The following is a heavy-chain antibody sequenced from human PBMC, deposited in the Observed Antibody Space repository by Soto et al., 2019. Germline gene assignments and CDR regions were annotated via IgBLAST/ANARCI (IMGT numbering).Heavy chain of an antibody. J-gene: IGHJ3*02. V-gene: IGHV3-23*01. D-gene: IGHD3-22*01. CDR2: ISGSGGST. CDR1: GFTFSSYA. Sequence: GGSLRLSCAASGFTFSSYAMSWVRQAPGKGLEWVSAISGSGGSTYYADSVKGRFTISRDNSKNTLYLQMNSLRAEDTAVYYCAKDQYYYDSSGYFWADAFDIWGQGTMVTVSS. CDR3: AKDQYYYDSSGYFWADAFDI.